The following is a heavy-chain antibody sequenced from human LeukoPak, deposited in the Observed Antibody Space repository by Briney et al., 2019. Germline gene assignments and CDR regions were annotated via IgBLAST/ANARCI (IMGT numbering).Heavy chain of an antibody. D-gene: IGHD5-12*01. CDR2: IYYSGST. V-gene: IGHV4-39*01. CDR3: ARHLVVTITGVDN. Sequence: PSETLSLTCTVSGGSISSSSYYWGWIRQPPGKGLEWIGSIYYSGSTYYNPSLKSRVTISVDTSKNQFSLKLSSVTAADTAVYYCARHLVVTITGVDNGGKGTRVTVSS. CDR1: GGSISSSSYY. J-gene: IGHJ4*02.